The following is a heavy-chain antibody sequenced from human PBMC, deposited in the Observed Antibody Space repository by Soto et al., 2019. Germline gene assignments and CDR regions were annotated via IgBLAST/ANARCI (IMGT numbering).Heavy chain of an antibody. CDR2: IKSKADGETK. J-gene: IGHJ5*02. V-gene: IGHV3-15*01. Sequence: PGGSLRLSCAASGFTFSHACRSWVRQAPGKGLEWVGRIKSKADGETKDYGAPVRGRFTISRDDAKDTLYLQMNSLRIEDTAVYYCCVVKRLDQYSTSGYWFDPWGPGTLVTVSS. D-gene: IGHD2-15*01. CDR1: GFTFSHAC. CDR3: CVVKRLDQYSTSGYWFDP.